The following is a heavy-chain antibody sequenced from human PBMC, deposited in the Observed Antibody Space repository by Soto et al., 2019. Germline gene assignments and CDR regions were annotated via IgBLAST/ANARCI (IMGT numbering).Heavy chain of an antibody. CDR2: IIPVFGIV. Sequence: QVQLVQSGAEVKKPGSSVRVSCKASGGTPSNSAFSWVRQAPGQGLEWMGGIIPVFGIVKYAQNLEGSVTITADESTNTAYMELSSVRYEDRAVYYCASGRIVVVGRSAYYGIDVWGQGTTVTVSS. J-gene: IGHJ6*02. D-gene: IGHD6-19*01. CDR3: ASGRIVVVGRSAYYGIDV. CDR1: GGTPSNSA. V-gene: IGHV1-69*01.